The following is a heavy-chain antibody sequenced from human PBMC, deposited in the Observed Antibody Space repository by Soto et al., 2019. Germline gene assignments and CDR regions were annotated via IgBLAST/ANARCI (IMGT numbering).Heavy chain of an antibody. D-gene: IGHD3-22*01. CDR2: IYYSGST. Sequence: SETLSLTCTVSGGSISSGDYYWSWIRQPPGKGLEWIGYIYYSGSTYYNPSLKSRVTISVDTSKNQFSLKLSSVTAADTAVYYCARVPVSDYYDSSGRFDYWGQGALVTVSS. CDR1: GGSISSGDYY. CDR3: ARVPVSDYYDSSGRFDY. J-gene: IGHJ4*02. V-gene: IGHV4-30-4*01.